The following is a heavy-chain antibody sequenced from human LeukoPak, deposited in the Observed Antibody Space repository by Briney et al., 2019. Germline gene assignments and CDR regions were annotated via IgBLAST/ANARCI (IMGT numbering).Heavy chain of an antibody. Sequence: PGGSLRLSCAASGFTFSDYYMSWIRQAPGKGLEWVSYVSSSGSTIYYADSVKGRFTISRDNAKNSLYLQMNSLRAEDTAVYYCARDLAVAGTITQNWGQGTLVTVSS. V-gene: IGHV3-11*04. CDR2: VSSSGSTI. J-gene: IGHJ4*02. D-gene: IGHD6-19*01. CDR1: GFTFSDYY. CDR3: ARDLAVAGTITQN.